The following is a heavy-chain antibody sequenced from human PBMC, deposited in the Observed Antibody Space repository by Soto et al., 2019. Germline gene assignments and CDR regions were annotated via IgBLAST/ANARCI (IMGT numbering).Heavy chain of an antibody. CDR1: GFTFSSYG. CDR3: ARDGGDIVVVPAAMPPNWFDP. J-gene: IGHJ5*02. V-gene: IGHV3-33*01. CDR2: IWYDGSNK. Sequence: GGSLRLSCAASGFTFSSYGMHWVRQAPGKGLEWVAVIWYDGSNKYYADSVKGRFTISRDNSKNTLYLQMNSLRAEDTAVYYCARDGGDIVVVPAAMPPNWFDPWGQGTLVTVSS. D-gene: IGHD2-2*01.